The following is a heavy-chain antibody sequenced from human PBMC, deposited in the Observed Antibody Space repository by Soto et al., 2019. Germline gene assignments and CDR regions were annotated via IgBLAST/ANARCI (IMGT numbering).Heavy chain of an antibody. CDR1: GGSISSSSYY. CDR2: IDYSGST. J-gene: IGHJ4*02. Sequence: QLQLQESGPGLVKPSETLSLTCTVSGGSISSSSYYWGWIRQPPGKGLEWIGSIDYSGSTYYNPSLKSRVTISVDTSKNQFSLKLSSVAAADTAVYHCARHGMHCDDSSGYSYSPYYFDYWGQGTLVTVSS. CDR3: ARHGMHCDDSSGYSYSPYYFDY. V-gene: IGHV4-39*01. D-gene: IGHD3-22*01.